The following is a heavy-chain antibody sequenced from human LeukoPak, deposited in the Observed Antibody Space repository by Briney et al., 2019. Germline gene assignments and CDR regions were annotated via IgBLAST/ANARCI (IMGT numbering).Heavy chain of an antibody. J-gene: IGHJ4*02. D-gene: IGHD3-16*01. V-gene: IGHV3-43*01. CDR1: GFNFYDYT. Sequence: GGSLILSCAASGFNFYDYTLHWVRQAPGKGPEWVSLITRDGVTTIYADSVKGRFTISRDTSKNSLSLQMNSLRTEDTALYFCATERSRYFDYWGQGTLVTVSS. CDR2: ITRDGVTT. CDR3: ATERSRYFDY.